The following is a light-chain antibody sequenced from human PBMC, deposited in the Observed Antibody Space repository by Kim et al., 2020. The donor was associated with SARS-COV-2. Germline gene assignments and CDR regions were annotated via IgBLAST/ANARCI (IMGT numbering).Light chain of an antibody. CDR3: QQYGSSPYT. V-gene: IGKV3-20*01. CDR1: QSVRSSL. Sequence: EIVLMQSPGTLSLSPGERATLSCRASQSVRSSLLAWYQQKPGQAPRLLIYEAFKRVAGIPDRFSGSGSGTDFTLTISRPEPEDFAMYYCQQYGSSPYTFGQGTKLEI. J-gene: IGKJ2*01. CDR2: EAF.